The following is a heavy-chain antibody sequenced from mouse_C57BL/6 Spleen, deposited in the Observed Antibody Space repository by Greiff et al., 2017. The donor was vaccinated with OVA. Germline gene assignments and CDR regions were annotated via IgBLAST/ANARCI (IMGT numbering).Heavy chain of an antibody. Sequence: DVKLVESGGGLVKPGGSLKLSCAASGFTFSSYTMSWVRQTPEKRLEWVATISGGGGNTYYPDSVKGRFTISRDNTKNTLYLQMSSLRSEETALYYCARHGSSPWFAYWGQGTLVTVSA. J-gene: IGHJ3*01. V-gene: IGHV5-9*01. CDR3: ARHGSSPWFAY. CDR2: ISGGGGNT. CDR1: GFTFSSYT. D-gene: IGHD1-1*01.